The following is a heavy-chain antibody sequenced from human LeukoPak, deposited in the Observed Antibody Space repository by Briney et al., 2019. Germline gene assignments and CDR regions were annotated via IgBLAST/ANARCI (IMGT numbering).Heavy chain of an antibody. J-gene: IGHJ6*02. CDR1: GFTFSSYA. Sequence: PGGSLRLSCAASGFTFSSYAMPWVRQAPGKGLEWVAVISYDGSNKYYADPVKGRFTISRDNSKNTPYLQMNSLRAEDTAVYYCARVGDGDYYYYGMDVWGQGTTVTVSS. D-gene: IGHD3-16*01. CDR3: ARVGDGDYYYYGMDV. V-gene: IGHV3-30-3*01. CDR2: ISYDGSNK.